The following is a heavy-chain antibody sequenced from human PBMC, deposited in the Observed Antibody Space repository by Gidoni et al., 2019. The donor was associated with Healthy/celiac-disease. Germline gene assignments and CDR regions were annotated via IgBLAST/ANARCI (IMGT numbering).Heavy chain of an antibody. CDR1: SYA. D-gene: IGHD4-17*01. V-gene: IGHV1-69*01. CDR2: IIPIFGTA. J-gene: IGHJ2*01. Sequence: SYAISWVRQAPGQGLEWMGGIIPIFGTANSAQKFQGRVTITADDSTSTAYMELSSLRSEDTAVYYCARDPDYGGNSWYFDLWGRGTLVTVSS. CDR3: ARDPDYGGNSWYFDL.